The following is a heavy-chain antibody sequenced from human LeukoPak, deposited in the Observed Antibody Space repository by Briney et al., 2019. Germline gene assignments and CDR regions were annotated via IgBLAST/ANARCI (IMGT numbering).Heavy chain of an antibody. CDR2: IKTKTDGETT. CDR3: TTVGDA. CDR1: GFTFSKEW. V-gene: IGHV3-15*01. Sequence: NPGGSLRLSCAASGFTFSKEWRSWVRQAPGKGLEWVGRIKTKTDGETTDYPAPVRGRFIISRDDSKNTLYLQMNSLKIEDTAVYYCTTVGDAWGQGTLVTVSS. J-gene: IGHJ5*02.